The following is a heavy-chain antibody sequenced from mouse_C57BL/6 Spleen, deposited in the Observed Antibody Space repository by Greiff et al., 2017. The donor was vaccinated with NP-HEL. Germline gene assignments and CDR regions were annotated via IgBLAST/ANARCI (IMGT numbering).Heavy chain of an antibody. J-gene: IGHJ1*03. Sequence: QVQLQQPGAELVMPGASVKLSCKASGYTFTSYWMHWVKQRPGQGLEWIGEIDPSDSYTNYNQQFKGKSTLTVDKSSSTYYMQLSSLTSEDSAVYYCARGTRGYFDVWGTGTTVTVSS. V-gene: IGHV1-69*01. CDR1: GYTFTSYW. CDR2: IDPSDSYT. CDR3: ARGTRGYFDV.